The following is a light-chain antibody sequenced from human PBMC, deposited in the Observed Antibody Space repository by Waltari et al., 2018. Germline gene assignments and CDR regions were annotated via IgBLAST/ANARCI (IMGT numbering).Light chain of an antibody. Sequence: DIQLTQSPSSLSASAGDRVTITCRASQSISNFLNWYQQKPGKAPNLLIYDTSSLQSGVPSRFSGSGSGTDFTLTINSLQPEDFATYYCQQANTFPFTFGQGTRLEIK. CDR2: DTS. V-gene: IGKV1-39*01. CDR1: QSISNF. CDR3: QQANTFPFT. J-gene: IGKJ5*01.